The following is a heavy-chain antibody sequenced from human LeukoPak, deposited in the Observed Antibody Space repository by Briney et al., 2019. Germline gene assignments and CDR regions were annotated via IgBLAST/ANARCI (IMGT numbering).Heavy chain of an antibody. Sequence: GASVKVSCKASGYTFTGYYMHWVRQAPGQGLEWMGWINPNSGGTNYAQKFQGRVTMTRDTSISTAYMELSRLRSDDTAVYYCARDLYGGNSGFDYWGQGTLVTVSS. D-gene: IGHD4-23*01. CDR1: GYTFTGYY. V-gene: IGHV1-2*02. J-gene: IGHJ4*02. CDR2: INPNSGGT. CDR3: ARDLYGGNSGFDY.